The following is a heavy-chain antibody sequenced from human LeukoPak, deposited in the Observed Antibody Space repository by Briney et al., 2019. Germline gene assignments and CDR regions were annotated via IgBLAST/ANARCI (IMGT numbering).Heavy chain of an antibody. CDR3: ARGARGGDCYY. D-gene: IGHD2-21*01. CDR1: GYTFTSYA. CDR2: INPSGGST. J-gene: IGHJ4*02. Sequence: ASVKVSCKASGYTFTSYAMHWVRQAPGQGLEWMGIINPSGGSTSYAQKSQGRVTMTRDTSTSTVYMELSSLRSEDTAVYYCARGARGGDCYYWGQGTLVTVSS. V-gene: IGHV1-46*01.